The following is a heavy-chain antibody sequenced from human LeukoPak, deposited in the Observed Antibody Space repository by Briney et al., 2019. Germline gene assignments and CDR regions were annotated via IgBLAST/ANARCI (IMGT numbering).Heavy chain of an antibody. CDR2: ISSSGSAI. CDR1: GFTFSRYE. J-gene: IGHJ3*02. D-gene: IGHD6-19*01. Sequence: PGGSLRLSCAASGFTFSRYEMNWVRQAPGKGLEWVSYISSSGSAIYYADSVKGRFIISRDNAKNSLYLEVNSLRVEDTAVYYCARDGPSGSGRSTDAFDMWGQGTMVTVSS. V-gene: IGHV3-48*03. CDR3: ARDGPSGSGRSTDAFDM.